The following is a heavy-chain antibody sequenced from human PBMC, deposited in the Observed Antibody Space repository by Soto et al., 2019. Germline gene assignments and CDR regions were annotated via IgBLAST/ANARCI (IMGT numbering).Heavy chain of an antibody. V-gene: IGHV4-39*01. Sequence: QVQLQESGPGLVMPSETLSLTCTVSGDSISGSPYYWGWIRQPPGKRLEWMGSIFYDGYTVYTPTLQSRVTIAVDASKIQFSLKLTSLAAADTATHFSARLQTAVPHYWGQGILVTVSS. J-gene: IGHJ4*02. D-gene: IGHD6-13*01. CDR2: IFYDGYT. CDR1: GDSISGSPYY. CDR3: ARLQTAVPHY.